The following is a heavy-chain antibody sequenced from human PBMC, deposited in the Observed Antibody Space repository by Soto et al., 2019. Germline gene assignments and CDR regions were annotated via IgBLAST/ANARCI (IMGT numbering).Heavy chain of an antibody. CDR1: GGSISSSNW. CDR2: IYHSGST. Sequence: PSETLSLTCAGSGGSISSSNWWSWVRQPPGKGLEWIGEIYHSGSTNYNPSLKSRVTISVDKSKNQFSLKLSSVTAADTAVYYCARATMGGSSWPFDYWGQGTLVTVS. D-gene: IGHD6-13*01. J-gene: IGHJ4*02. CDR3: ARATMGGSSWPFDY. V-gene: IGHV4-4*02.